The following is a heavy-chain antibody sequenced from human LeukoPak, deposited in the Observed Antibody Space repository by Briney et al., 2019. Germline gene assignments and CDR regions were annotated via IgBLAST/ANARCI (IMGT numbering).Heavy chain of an antibody. D-gene: IGHD6-19*01. V-gene: IGHV3-9*03. Sequence: GRSLRLSCAASGFTFDDYAMHWVRQAPGKGLEWVSGISWNSGSIGYADSVKGRFIISRDNAKTSLYLQMNSLRAEDMALYYCAKETSSGWNPDAFDIWGQGTMVTVSS. CDR1: GFTFDDYA. CDR3: AKETSSGWNPDAFDI. J-gene: IGHJ3*02. CDR2: ISWNSGSI.